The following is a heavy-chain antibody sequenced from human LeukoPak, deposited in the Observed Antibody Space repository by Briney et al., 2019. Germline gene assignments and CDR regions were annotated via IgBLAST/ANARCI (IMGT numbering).Heavy chain of an antibody. V-gene: IGHV3-7*05. CDR2: IKRDASEK. CDR3: ARWLTSPHFGLDV. D-gene: IGHD3-22*01. Sequence: GGSLRLSCAASGFTFNSYAMSWVRQAPGKGLEWVANIKRDASEKYYVDSVMGRFTISRDNAKNSLFLQMNGLGGEDTAVYYCARWLTSPHFGLDVWGQGTTVTVSS. CDR1: GFTFNSYA. J-gene: IGHJ6*02.